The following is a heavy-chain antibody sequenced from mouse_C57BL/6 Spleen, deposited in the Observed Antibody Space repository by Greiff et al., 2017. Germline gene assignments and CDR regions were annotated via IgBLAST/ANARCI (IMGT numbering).Heavy chain of an antibody. CDR1: GYAFSSYW. J-gene: IGHJ1*03. CDR2: IYPGDGDT. V-gene: IGHV1-80*01. CDR3: VRQGYGSRYDWYFEV. D-gene: IGHD1-1*01. Sequence: QVQLQQSGAELVKPGASVKMSCKASGYAFSSYWMNWVKQRPGKGLEWIGQIYPGDGDTNYNGKFKGKATLTADKSSSTAYMQPSSLTSEDAAVYFGVRQGYGSRYDWYFEVWGTGTTVTVSS.